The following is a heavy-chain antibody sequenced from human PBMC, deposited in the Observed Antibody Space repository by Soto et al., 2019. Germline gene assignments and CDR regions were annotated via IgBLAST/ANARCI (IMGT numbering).Heavy chain of an antibody. CDR3: ARRITGYYYYYMDV. J-gene: IGHJ6*03. CDR1: GGYISSYY. CDR2: IYYSGST. V-gene: IGHV4-59*04. Sequence: SETLSLTCTVSGGYISSYYWSWIRQPPGKGLEWIGNIYYSGSTYYNPSLKSRVTISVDTSKNQFSLKLSSVTAADTAVYYCARRITGYYYYYMDVWGKGTTVTSP.